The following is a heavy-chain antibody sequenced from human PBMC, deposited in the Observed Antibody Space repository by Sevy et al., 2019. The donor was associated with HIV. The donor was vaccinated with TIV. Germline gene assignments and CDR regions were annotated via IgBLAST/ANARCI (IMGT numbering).Heavy chain of an antibody. CDR1: GGSFSGYY. CDR3: ARERLAVASKGYYYYYYYMDV. V-gene: IGHV4-34*01. Sequence: SETLSLTCAVYGGSFSGYYWSWIRQPPGKGLEWIGEINHSGSTNYNPSLKSRVTISVDTSTNQFSLKLSSVTAADTAVYYCARERLAVASKGYYYYYYYMDVWGKGTTVTVSS. CDR2: INHSGST. J-gene: IGHJ6*03. D-gene: IGHD6-19*01.